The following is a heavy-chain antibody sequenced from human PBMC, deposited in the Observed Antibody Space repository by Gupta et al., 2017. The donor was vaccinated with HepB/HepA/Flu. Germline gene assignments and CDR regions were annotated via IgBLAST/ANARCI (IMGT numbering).Heavy chain of an antibody. CDR3: ARHFNYDVWSGNLDGAYMDV. Sequence: QLQLQESGPRLVKPWETLSLTCTVSGVSIGSSDYFWGWIRQPPGKGLEWIGRISYIGRTYYNPSLKSRLTISVDTSTNQVSLRLSSLTAADTAVYYCARHFNYDVWSGNLDGAYMDVWGKGTTVTVSS. CDR2: ISYIGRT. V-gene: IGHV4-39*01. J-gene: IGHJ6*03. CDR1: GVSIGSSDYF. D-gene: IGHD3-3*01.